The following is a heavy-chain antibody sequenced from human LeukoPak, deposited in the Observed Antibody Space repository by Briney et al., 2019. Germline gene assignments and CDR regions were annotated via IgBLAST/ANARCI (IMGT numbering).Heavy chain of an antibody. J-gene: IGHJ4*02. Sequence: ESGPTLVNPTQTLTPTCTFSGFSLSTSGVGVGWIRQPPGKALEWLALIYWNDDKRYSPSLKSRLTITKDTSKNQVVLTMTNMDPVDTATYYCAHSYYYVSSGYYRYWGQGTLVTVSS. D-gene: IGHD3-22*01. CDR2: IYWNDDK. CDR3: AHSYYYVSSGYYRY. CDR1: GFSLSTSGVG. V-gene: IGHV2-5*01.